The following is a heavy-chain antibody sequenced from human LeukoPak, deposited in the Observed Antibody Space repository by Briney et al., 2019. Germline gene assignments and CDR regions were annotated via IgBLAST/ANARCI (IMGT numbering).Heavy chain of an antibody. CDR2: IYYRGTT. CDR3: AGVFSGRRPFEL. D-gene: IGHD3-10*01. V-gene: IGHV4-59*03. J-gene: IGHJ4*02. Sequence: SETLSLTCTVSGGSINDYYWNWLRQPPGKGLEWIGFIYYRGTTNNNPSLKSRVTTSIDTSKKQFSLNPSSVTAADTAIYYCAGVFSGRRPFELWGQGILVTVSS. CDR1: GGSINDYY.